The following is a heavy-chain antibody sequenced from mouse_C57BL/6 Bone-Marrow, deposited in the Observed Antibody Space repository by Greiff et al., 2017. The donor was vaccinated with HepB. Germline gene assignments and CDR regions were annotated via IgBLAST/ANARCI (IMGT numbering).Heavy chain of an antibody. V-gene: IGHV5-6*01. J-gene: IGHJ2*01. Sequence: EVKLVESGGDLVKPGGSLKLSCAASGFTFSTSGMSWVRQTPDKRLEWVATINTGGTYTYYLDSVKGRFTISKDTARSTLFLQMSSLKSEDTGRYYCARDRVDYYFDYWGQGTTLTVSS. CDR1: GFTFSTSG. CDR2: INTGGTYT. CDR3: ARDRVDYYFDY. D-gene: IGHD2-14*01.